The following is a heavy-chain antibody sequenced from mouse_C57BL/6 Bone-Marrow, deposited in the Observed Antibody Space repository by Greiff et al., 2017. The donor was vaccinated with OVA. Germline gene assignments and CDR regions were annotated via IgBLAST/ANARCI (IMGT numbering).Heavy chain of an antibody. J-gene: IGHJ2*01. V-gene: IGHV1-81*01. CDR1: GYTFTSYG. Sequence: VKLMESGAELARPGASVKLSCKASGYTFTSYGISLVKQSTGQGLEWIGEIYPRSGNTYYNEKFKGKATLTADKSSSTAYMELRSLTSEDSAVYFCARNSDYWGQGTTLTVSS. CDR3: ARNSDY. CDR2: IYPRSGNT.